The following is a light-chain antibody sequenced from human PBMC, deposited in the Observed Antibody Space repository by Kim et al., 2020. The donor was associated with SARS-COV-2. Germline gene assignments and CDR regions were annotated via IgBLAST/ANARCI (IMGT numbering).Light chain of an antibody. CDR1: SGSIANNY. CDR2: DNK. CDR3: QSYNNGNQV. V-gene: IGLV6-57*03. J-gene: IGLJ2*01. Sequence: GKTVTISCTRSSGSIANNYVQWYQQRPGSAPTIVIYDNKQRPSGVPYRFSGSIDSSSNSASLSITGLRTEDEADYYCQSYNNGNQVFGGGTQLTVL.